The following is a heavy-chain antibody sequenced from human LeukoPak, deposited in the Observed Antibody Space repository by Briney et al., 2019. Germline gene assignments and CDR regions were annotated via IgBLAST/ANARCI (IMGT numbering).Heavy chain of an antibody. V-gene: IGHV3-11*05. Sequence: GGSLRLSCAASGFTFSDYYMTWLRQAPGKGLEWVSFISSSGDNTKYADSVKGRFTISRDNAKNLLYLQMNCLRAEDTAVYFCARDGAHIVVVPPIMSLGLYFWPDRWGKGTLVT. CDR1: GFTFSDYY. CDR3: ARDGAHIVVVPPIMSLGLYFWPDR. D-gene: IGHD2-2*01. J-gene: IGHJ5*02. CDR2: ISSSGDNT.